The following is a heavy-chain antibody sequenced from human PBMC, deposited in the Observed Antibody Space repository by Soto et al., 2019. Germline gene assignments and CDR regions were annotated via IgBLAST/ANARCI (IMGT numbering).Heavy chain of an antibody. CDR2: INHSGST. J-gene: IGHJ4*02. CDR1: GGSFSGHY. V-gene: IGHV4-34*01. D-gene: IGHD1-1*01. Sequence: PSETLSLTCAVYGGSFSGHYWSWIRQPPGKGLEWIGEINHSGSTNYNPSLKSRVTISIDTSKNEFYLELSSLTAADTAVYYCARCVPTGTTPGLDYWGPGTLVTVSS. CDR3: ARCVPTGTTPGLDY.